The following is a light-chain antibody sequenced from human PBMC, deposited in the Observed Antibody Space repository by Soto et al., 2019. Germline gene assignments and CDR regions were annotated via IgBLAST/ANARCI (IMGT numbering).Light chain of an antibody. CDR3: AAWDDSLSGQV. Sequence: QSVLTQPASGSGAPGGRGTISCSRSSSNIGSNHVYWYQQLPGTAPKLLIYRNNQRPSGVPDRFSGSKSGTSASLAISGLRSEDEADYYCAAWDDSLSGQVFGTGTKVTVL. CDR2: RNN. CDR1: SSNIGSNH. J-gene: IGLJ1*01. V-gene: IGLV1-47*01.